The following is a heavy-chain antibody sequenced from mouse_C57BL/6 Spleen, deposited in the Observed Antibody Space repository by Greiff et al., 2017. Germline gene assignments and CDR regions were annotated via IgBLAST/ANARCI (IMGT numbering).Heavy chain of an antibody. D-gene: IGHD2-4*01. CDR2: INPSSGYT. CDR1: GYTFTSYW. CDR3: AREGDDYDGAFYAMDY. V-gene: IGHV1-7*01. Sequence: VQLQQSGAELAKPGASVKLSCKASGYTFTSYWMHWVKQRPGQGLEWIGYINPSSGYTKYNQKFKDKATLTADKSSSTAYMQLSSLKYEDSAVYYCAREGDDYDGAFYAMDYWGQGTSVTVSS. J-gene: IGHJ4*01.